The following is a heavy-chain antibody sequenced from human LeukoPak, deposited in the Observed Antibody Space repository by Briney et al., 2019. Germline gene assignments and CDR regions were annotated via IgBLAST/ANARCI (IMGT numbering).Heavy chain of an antibody. CDR2: ISSSGSTI. J-gene: IGHJ4*02. V-gene: IGHV3-11*01. CDR1: GFTFSDYY. Sequence: PGGSLRLSCAASGFTFSDYYMSWIRQAPGKGLEWVSYISSSGSTIYYADSVKGRFTISRDNAKNSLYLQMNSLRAEDTAVYYCARVGYPVYIAAAGKEGVDYWGQGTLVTVSS. CDR3: ARVGYPVYIAAAGKEGVDY. D-gene: IGHD6-13*01.